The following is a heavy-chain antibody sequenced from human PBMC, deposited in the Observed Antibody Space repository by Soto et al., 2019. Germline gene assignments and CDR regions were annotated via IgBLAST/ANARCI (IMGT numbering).Heavy chain of an antibody. CDR2: INHSGST. CDR3: ARADILTRMPDY. J-gene: IGHJ4*02. D-gene: IGHD3-9*01. V-gene: IGHV4-34*01. CDR1: GGSFSGYY. Sequence: SETLSLTCAVYGGSFSGYYWSWIRQPPGKGLEWIGEINHSGSTNYNPSLKSRVTISVDTSKNQFSLKLSSVTAADTAVYYCARADILTRMPDYWGQGTLVTVSS.